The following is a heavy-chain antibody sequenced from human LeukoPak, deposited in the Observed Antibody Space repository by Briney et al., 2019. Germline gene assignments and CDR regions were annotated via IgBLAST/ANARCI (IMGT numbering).Heavy chain of an antibody. V-gene: IGHV4-4*07. Sequence: SETLSLTCTVSGGSISTFFWTWIRQSAGKGLEWIGRIYMGTTYYNPSVESRATISVDTSNNRFSLKLTSLTAAGTAVYYCARRPEMTSSSGYYSFDYWGRGSLVTVSS. CDR3: ARRPEMTSSSGYYSFDY. D-gene: IGHD3-22*01. J-gene: IGHJ4*02. CDR1: GGSISTFF. CDR2: IYMGTT.